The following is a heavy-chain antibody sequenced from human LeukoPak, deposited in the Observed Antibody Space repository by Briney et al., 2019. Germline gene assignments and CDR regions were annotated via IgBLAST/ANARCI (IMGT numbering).Heavy chain of an antibody. CDR2: IYSGGNT. J-gene: IGHJ4*02. Sequence: GGSLRLSCAASGFTVSSSYMSWVRQAPGKGLEWVSVIYSGGNTYYADSVKGRFTISRDNSVNTLYLQMNSLRTEDTAMYYSARAFVTAAGFFDTWGRGTLVTVSS. V-gene: IGHV3-66*02. CDR1: GFTVSSSY. D-gene: IGHD6-13*01. CDR3: ARAFVTAAGFFDT.